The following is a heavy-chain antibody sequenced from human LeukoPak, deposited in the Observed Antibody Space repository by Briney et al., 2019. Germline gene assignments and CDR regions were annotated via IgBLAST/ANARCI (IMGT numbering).Heavy chain of an antibody. CDR3: ASNLDCSSTSCPQGH. J-gene: IGHJ4*02. CDR1: GFTFSSYG. CDR2: IWYDGSNK. Sequence: GSLRLSCAASGFTFSSYGMHWVRQAPGKGLEWVAVIWYDGSNKYYADSVKGRFTISRDNSKNTLYLQMNSLRAEDTAVYYCASNLDCSSTSCPQGHWGQGTLVTVSS. D-gene: IGHD2-2*01. V-gene: IGHV3-33*08.